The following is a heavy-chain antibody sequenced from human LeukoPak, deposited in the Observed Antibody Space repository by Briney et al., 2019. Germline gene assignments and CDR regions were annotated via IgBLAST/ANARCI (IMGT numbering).Heavy chain of an antibody. CDR3: ATIDGHYDSSGY. J-gene: IGHJ4*02. D-gene: IGHD3-22*01. V-gene: IGHV1-2*02. Sequence: ASVKVSCKASGYTFTGYYMHWVRQAPGQGLEWMGWINPNSGGTIYAQKFQGRVTMTEDTSTDTAYMELSSLRSEDTAVYYCATIDGHYDSSGYWGQGTLVTVSS. CDR2: INPNSGGT. CDR1: GYTFTGYY.